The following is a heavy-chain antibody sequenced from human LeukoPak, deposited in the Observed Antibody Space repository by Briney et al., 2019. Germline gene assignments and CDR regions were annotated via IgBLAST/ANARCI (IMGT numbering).Heavy chain of an antibody. Sequence: GGSLRLSCAASGFPFSSYAMSWVRQAPGKGLEWVSGISTNGGSTSYADSVKGRFTISRDNSKNTLDLQMNSLRADDTAVYYCVRDPSNSGWAFDYWGQGTLVTVSS. V-gene: IGHV3-23*01. D-gene: IGHD6-19*01. CDR2: ISTNGGST. J-gene: IGHJ4*02. CDR3: VRDPSNSGWAFDY. CDR1: GFPFSSYA.